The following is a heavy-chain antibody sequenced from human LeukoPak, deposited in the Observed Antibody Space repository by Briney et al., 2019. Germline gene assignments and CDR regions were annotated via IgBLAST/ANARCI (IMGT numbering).Heavy chain of an antibody. J-gene: IGHJ4*02. CDR2: IIPIFGTA. Sequence: ASVKVSCKASGGTFSSYAISWVRQAPGQGLEWMGGIIPIFGTANYAQKFQGRVTITTDESTSTAYMELSSLRSEDTAVYHCAREGYCSGGSCYHSYWGQGTLVTVSS. CDR3: AREGYCSGGSCYHSY. CDR1: GGTFSSYA. D-gene: IGHD2-15*01. V-gene: IGHV1-69*05.